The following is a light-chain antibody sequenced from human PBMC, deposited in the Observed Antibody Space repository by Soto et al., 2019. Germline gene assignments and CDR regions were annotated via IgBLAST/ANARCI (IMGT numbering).Light chain of an antibody. CDR2: EVS. V-gene: IGLV2-18*02. Sequence: QSALTQPPSVNGSPGQSVTISCTGTSSDVGSYNRVSWFQQPPGTAPKLLIYEVSNRPSGVPDRISGSKSGNTASLTISGLQAEDEADYYCSSYTSSSTYVFGTVTKVTVL. J-gene: IGLJ1*01. CDR1: SSDVGSYNR. CDR3: SSYTSSSTYV.